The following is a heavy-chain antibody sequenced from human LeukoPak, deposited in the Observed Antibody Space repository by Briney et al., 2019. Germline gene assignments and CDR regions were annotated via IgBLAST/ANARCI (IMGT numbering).Heavy chain of an antibody. J-gene: IGHJ6*03. CDR2: IKQDGSEK. CDR3: ARDPTGYYYYYMDV. CDR1: GFTFSSYW. Sequence: GGSLRLSCAASGFTFSSYWMSWVRPAPGKGLEWVANIKQDGSEKYYVDSVKGRFTISRDNAKNSLYLQMNSLRAEDTAVYYCARDPTGYYYYYMDVWGKGTTVTVSS. V-gene: IGHV3-7*01.